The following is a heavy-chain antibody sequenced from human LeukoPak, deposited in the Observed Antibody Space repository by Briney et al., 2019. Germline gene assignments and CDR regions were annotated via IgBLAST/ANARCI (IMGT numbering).Heavy chain of an antibody. Sequence: GGSLRLSCAASGFTFSSYAMHWVRQAPGKGLEWVAVISYDGSNKYYADSVKGRFTISRDNSKNTLYLQMNSLRAEDTAVYYCARGGGSGWYNWSDPWGQGTLVTVSS. J-gene: IGHJ5*02. V-gene: IGHV3-30*04. CDR2: ISYDGSNK. CDR3: ARGGGSGWYNWSDP. CDR1: GFTFSSYA. D-gene: IGHD6-19*01.